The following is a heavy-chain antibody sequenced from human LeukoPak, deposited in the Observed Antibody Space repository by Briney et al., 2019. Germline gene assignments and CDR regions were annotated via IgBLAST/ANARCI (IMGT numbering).Heavy chain of an antibody. Sequence: PSETLSLTCTVSGGSISSHYWSWIRQPPGKGLEWIGYIYYSGSTNYNPSLKSRVTISVDTSKNQFSLKLSSVTAADTAAYYCARFPFIYGDYGFDYGGQGTLVTVSS. J-gene: IGHJ4*02. CDR3: ARFPFIYGDYGFDY. CDR2: IYYSGST. CDR1: GGSISSHY. V-gene: IGHV4-59*11. D-gene: IGHD4-17*01.